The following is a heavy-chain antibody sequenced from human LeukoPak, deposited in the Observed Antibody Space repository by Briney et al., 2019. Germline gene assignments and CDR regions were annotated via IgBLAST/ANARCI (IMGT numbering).Heavy chain of an antibody. CDR2: ISSSSSYI. J-gene: IGHJ4*02. CDR1: GFPFSSYS. V-gene: IGHV3-21*01. CDR3: ARDQSGRVWDY. Sequence: GSLRLSCAASGFPFSSYSMNWVRQAPGKGLEWVSSISSSSSYIYYADSVKGRFTISRDNAKNSLYLQMNSLRAEDTAVYYCARDQSGRVWDYWGQGTLVTVSS. D-gene: IGHD3-10*01.